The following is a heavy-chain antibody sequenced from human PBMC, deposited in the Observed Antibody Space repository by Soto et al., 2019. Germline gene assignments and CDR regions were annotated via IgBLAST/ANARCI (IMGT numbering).Heavy chain of an antibody. CDR2: IYWNDDK. CDR1: GFSLSTSGVG. D-gene: IGHD6-19*01. V-gene: IGHV2-5*01. Sequence: SGPTLVNPTQTLTLTCTFSGFSLSTSGVGVGWIRQPPGKALEWLALIYWNDDKRYSPSLKSRLTITKDTSKNQVVLTMTNMDPVDTATYYCAHSRSSGWWEVHANYGMDVWGQGTTVTVSS. J-gene: IGHJ6*02. CDR3: AHSRSSGWWEVHANYGMDV.